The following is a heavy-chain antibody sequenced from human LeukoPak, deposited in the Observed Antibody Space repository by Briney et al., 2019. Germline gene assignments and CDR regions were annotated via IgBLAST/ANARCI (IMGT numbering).Heavy chain of an antibody. D-gene: IGHD2-2*01. CDR3: ARPYLGYCSSTSCPFDP. J-gene: IGHJ5*02. CDR2: IIPIFGTA. V-gene: IGHV1-69*13. CDR1: GYTFTSYG. Sequence: SVKVSCKASGYTFTSYGISWVRQAPGQGLEWMGGIIPIFGTANYAQKFQGRVTITADESTSTAYMELSSLRPEDTAVYYCARPYLGYCSSTSCPFDPWGQGTLVTVSS.